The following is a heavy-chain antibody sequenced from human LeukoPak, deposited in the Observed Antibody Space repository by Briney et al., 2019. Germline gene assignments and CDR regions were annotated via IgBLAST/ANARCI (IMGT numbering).Heavy chain of an antibody. Sequence: PSETLSLTCTVSGGSISSYYWSWIRQPAGKGLEWIGRIYTSGSTNYNPSLKSRVTMSVDTSKNQFSLRLTSLTAADTAVYFCARHRDDLLTASHPEILDSWGQGILVTVSS. V-gene: IGHV4-4*07. CDR1: GGSISSYY. CDR3: ARHRDDLLTASHPEILDS. D-gene: IGHD3-9*01. CDR2: IYTSGST. J-gene: IGHJ4*02.